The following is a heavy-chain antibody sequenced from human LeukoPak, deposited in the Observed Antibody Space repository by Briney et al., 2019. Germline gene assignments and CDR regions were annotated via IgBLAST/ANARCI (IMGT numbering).Heavy chain of an antibody. CDR1: GFSVSTNY. CDR3: ARDRGDYRFDP. D-gene: IGHD3-16*01. CDR2: IYSGGNT. Sequence: GGSLRLSCAASGFSVSTNYMSWVRQAPGKGLEWVSIIYSGGNTYYADSVKGRFTISRDNAKNSLYLQMNSLRAEDTAVYYCARDRGDYRFDPWGQGTLVTVSS. J-gene: IGHJ5*02. V-gene: IGHV3-53*01.